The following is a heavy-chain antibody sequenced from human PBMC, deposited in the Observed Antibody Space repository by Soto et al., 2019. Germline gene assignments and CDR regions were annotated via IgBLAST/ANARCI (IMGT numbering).Heavy chain of an antibody. Sequence: GGSLRLSCAASGFTFSTYAMSWVRQAPGKGLEWVSGISSSGGSTNHADSVKGRFIISRDNSKNMVYLQMNSLRAEDTAVYYCACLAWFGDPVPPFDCWGQGIVVTVSS. CDR2: ISSSGGST. D-gene: IGHD3-10*01. V-gene: IGHV3-23*01. CDR1: GFTFSTYA. CDR3: ACLAWFGDPVPPFDC. J-gene: IGHJ4*02.